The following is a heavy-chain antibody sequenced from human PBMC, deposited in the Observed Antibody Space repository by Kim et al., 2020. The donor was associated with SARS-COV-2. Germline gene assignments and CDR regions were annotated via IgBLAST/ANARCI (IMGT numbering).Heavy chain of an antibody. CDR2: STSIYA. Sequence: STSIYAKYADSVKGRFTISRDNAKNSLYLQMNSLRVEDTAVYYCARDEWLWGQGTLVTVSS. J-gene: IGHJ4*02. V-gene: IGHV3-11*05. CDR3: ARDEWL. D-gene: IGHD6-19*01.